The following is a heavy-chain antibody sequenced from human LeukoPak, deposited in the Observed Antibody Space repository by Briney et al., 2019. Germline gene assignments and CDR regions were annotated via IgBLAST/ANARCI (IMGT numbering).Heavy chain of an antibody. V-gene: IGHV3-74*01. J-gene: IGHJ5*02. Sequence: GGSLRLSCAASGFTFSSYWMHWVRQAPGKGLVWVSRINSDGSSTSYADSVKGRFTISRDNAKNTLYLQMNSLRADDTAVYYCARALAVAGTGGFDPWGQGTLVTVSS. CDR2: INSDGSST. D-gene: IGHD6-19*01. CDR1: GFTFSSYW. CDR3: ARALAVAGTGGFDP.